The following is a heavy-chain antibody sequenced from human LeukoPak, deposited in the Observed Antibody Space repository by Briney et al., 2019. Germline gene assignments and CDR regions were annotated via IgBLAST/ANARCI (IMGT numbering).Heavy chain of an antibody. D-gene: IGHD6-6*01. CDR1: GFTFRSYT. V-gene: IGHV3-21*03. J-gene: IGHJ6*03. CDR3: ARGGIAGRAVYYYYMDV. Sequence: PGGSLRLSCAASGFTFRSYTIHWVRQAPGQGLEWVSSISAVGTYIYYADPVKGRFTISRDNVEKSAYLELSGLTGQDTAIYYCARGGIAGRAVYYYYMDVWGKGTTVTVSS. CDR2: ISAVGTYI.